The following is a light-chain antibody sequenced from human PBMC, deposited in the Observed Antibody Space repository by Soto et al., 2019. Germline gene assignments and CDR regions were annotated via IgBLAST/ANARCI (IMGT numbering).Light chain of an antibody. CDR3: FSFTGTTTHV. Sequence: QSVLDNPTSVSGSPGQAVTISCTGTSIDFGSYKFVSWYQHHPGKVPKVIIYETSKRPSGVSDRFSGSKSGNTASLTISGLQAEDEVGYCCFSFTGTTTHVFGSGTKV. V-gene: IGLV2-23*01. CDR2: ETS. J-gene: IGLJ1*01. CDR1: SIDFGSYKF.